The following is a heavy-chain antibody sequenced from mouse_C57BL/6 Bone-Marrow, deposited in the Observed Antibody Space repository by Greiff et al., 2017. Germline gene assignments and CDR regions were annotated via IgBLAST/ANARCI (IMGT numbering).Heavy chain of an antibody. J-gene: IGHJ3*01. V-gene: IGHV2-2*01. D-gene: IGHD2-5*01. CDR2: IWSGGST. CDR3: ASSYYSNPWFAY. Sequence: QVQLQQSGPGLVQPSQSLSITCTVSGFSLTSYGVHWVRQSPGKGLEWLGVIWSGGSTDYNAAFISRLSISKDNSKSQVFFKMNSLQAYDTAIYYCASSYYSNPWFAYWGQGTLVTVSA. CDR1: GFSLTSYG.